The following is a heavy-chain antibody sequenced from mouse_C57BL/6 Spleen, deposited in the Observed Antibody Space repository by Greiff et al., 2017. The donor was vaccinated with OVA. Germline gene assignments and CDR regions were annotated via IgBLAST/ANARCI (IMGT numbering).Heavy chain of an antibody. Sequence: EVQRVESGGDLVKPGGSLKLSCAASGFTFSSYGMSWVRQTPDKRLEWVATISSGGSYTYYPDSVKGRFTISRDNAKNTLYLQMSSLKSEDTAKYYCWRQRGYTYYFDYWGQGTTLTVSS. J-gene: IGHJ2*01. CDR1: GFTFSSYG. CDR3: WRQRGYTYYFDY. V-gene: IGHV5-6*01. CDR2: ISSGGSYT.